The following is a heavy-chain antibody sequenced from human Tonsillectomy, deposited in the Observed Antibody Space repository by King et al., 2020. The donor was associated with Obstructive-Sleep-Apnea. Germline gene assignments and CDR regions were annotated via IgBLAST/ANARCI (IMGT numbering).Heavy chain of an antibody. CDR3: ARDANMDV. Sequence: QLVQSGAEVKKPGASVKVSCKASGYIFTDYFMHWVRQAPGQGLEWMGWSNPSSGGANYAQKFQGRVSMTRDTSINTAYMELSGLRSDDTAVYYWARDANMDVWGQGTTVTVSS. V-gene: IGHV1-2*02. CDR2: SNPSSGGA. J-gene: IGHJ6*02. CDR1: GYIFTDYF.